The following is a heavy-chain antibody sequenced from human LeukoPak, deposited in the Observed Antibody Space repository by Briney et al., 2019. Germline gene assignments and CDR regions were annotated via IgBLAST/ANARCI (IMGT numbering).Heavy chain of an antibody. CDR2: IYYSGST. J-gene: IGHJ4*02. Sequence: SETLSLTCTVSGGSISSYYWSWIRQPPGKGLEWIGYIYYSGSTNYNPSLKSRVTISVDTSKNQFSLKPSSVTAADTAVYYCARDGQSSTSFFDYWGQGTLVTVSS. CDR3: ARDGQSSTSFFDY. V-gene: IGHV4-59*01. CDR1: GGSISSYY. D-gene: IGHD2-2*01.